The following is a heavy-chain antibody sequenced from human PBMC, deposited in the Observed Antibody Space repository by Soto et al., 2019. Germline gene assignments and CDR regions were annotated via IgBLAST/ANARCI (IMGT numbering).Heavy chain of an antibody. V-gene: IGHV3-74*01. CDR2: INSDGSST. CDR1: GFTFSGYW. J-gene: IGHJ5*02. Sequence: PGGSLRLSCAASGFTFSGYWMHWVRQAPGKGLVWVSRINSDGSSTSYADSVKGRFTISRDNAKNTLYLQMNSLRAEDTAVYYCARDRWAFGVVISYNWFDPWGQGTLVTVSS. D-gene: IGHD3-3*01. CDR3: ARDRWAFGVVISYNWFDP.